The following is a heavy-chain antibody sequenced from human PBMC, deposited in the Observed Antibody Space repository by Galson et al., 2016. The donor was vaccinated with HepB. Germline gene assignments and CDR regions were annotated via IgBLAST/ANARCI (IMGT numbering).Heavy chain of an antibody. D-gene: IGHD2-21*01. V-gene: IGHV4-59*01. CDR3: ARSSGTSAGDLQH. Sequence: TLSLTCTVSGGSISTYYWSWVRQPPGKGLEWIGYIYYTGSTNYNPSLKSRVTISVDTSKNQFSLTLNSVTAADTAVYYCARSSGTSAGDLQHWGQGTLASVSS. CDR1: GGSISTYY. CDR2: IYYTGST. J-gene: IGHJ1*01.